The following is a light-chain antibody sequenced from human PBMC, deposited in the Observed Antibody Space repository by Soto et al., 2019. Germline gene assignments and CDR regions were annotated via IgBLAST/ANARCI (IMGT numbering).Light chain of an antibody. V-gene: IGKV1-5*01. J-gene: IGKJ1*01. CDR1: QSISSW. CDR3: QQYNSYSWT. Sequence: DIQMTQSPSTLPASLGDRVTITCRASQSISSWLAWYQQKPGKAPKLLIYDASSLESGVPSRFRGSGSGTEFTLTISSLQPDDFATYYCQQYNSYSWTFGQGTKVDIK. CDR2: DAS.